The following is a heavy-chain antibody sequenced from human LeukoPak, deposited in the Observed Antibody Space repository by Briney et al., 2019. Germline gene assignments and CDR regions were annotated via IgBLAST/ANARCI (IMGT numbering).Heavy chain of an antibody. Sequence: SQTLSLTCAVSGGSISSGGYYWSWIRQPPGKGLEWIGYIYHSGSAYYNPSLGSRVTISIDRSKNQFSQKLTSVTAADTAVYYCARGDGYSFDYWGQGTLVTVSS. V-gene: IGHV4-30-2*01. CDR1: GGSISSGGYY. CDR3: ARGDGYSFDY. J-gene: IGHJ4*02. D-gene: IGHD2-21*02. CDR2: IYHSGSA.